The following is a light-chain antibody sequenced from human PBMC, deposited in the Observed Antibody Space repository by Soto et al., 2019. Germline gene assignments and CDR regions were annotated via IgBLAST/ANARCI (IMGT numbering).Light chain of an antibody. CDR2: DVT. J-gene: IGLJ1*01. CDR1: SSDIGGYNS. CDR3: SSHAGSSVV. Sequence: QSALTQSPSASGSPGQSVTISCTGTSSDIGGYNSVSWYQQHPGKAPKVMIYDVTKRPSGVPDRFSGSKSGNTASLTVSALQAEDEADYYCSSHAGSSVVFGTGTKVTVL. V-gene: IGLV2-8*01.